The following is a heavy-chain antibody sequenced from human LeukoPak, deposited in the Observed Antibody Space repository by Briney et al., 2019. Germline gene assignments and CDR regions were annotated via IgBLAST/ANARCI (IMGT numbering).Heavy chain of an antibody. CDR2: TYHDGST. D-gene: IGHD3-10*01. CDR3: SRDRGGVTYSHHY. CDR1: GGSISNNNW. V-gene: IGHV4-4*02. J-gene: IGHJ4*02. Sequence: AAPLSFTWAAAGGSISNNNWWMRVRQSPEKGRVGIGETYHDGSTNYTSSLKSRVTISMDKSKNQFFLKLNFVTAAAATDYYCSRDRGGVTYSHHYWRRGTLV.